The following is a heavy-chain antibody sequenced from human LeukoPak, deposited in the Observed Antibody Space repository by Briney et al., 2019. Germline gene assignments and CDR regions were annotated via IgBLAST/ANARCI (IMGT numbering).Heavy chain of an antibody. CDR1: GGSISSYY. J-gene: IGHJ3*02. D-gene: IGHD3-3*01. CDR2: IYYGGST. V-gene: IGHV4-59*01. Sequence: KPSETLSLTCTVSGGSISSYYWSWIRQPPGKGLEWIGYIYYGGSTNYNPSLKSRVTISVDTSKNQFSLKLSSVTAADTAVYYCAREKYYDFWSGYSDAFDIWGQGTMVTVSS. CDR3: AREKYYDFWSGYSDAFDI.